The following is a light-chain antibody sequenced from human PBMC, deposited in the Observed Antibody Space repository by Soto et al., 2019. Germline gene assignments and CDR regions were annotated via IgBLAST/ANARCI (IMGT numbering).Light chain of an antibody. CDR2: EGS. J-gene: IGLJ1*01. V-gene: IGLV2-23*01. CDR3: CSYAGSSTYV. CDR1: SSDVGSYIF. Sequence: QSVLTKPAYVNGLPGQSITISCTGTSSDVGSYIFVSWFQQHPGKAPKLMIYEGSKRPSGVSNRFSGSKSGNTASLTISGLQAEDEADYYCCSYAGSSTYVFGTGTKVTVL.